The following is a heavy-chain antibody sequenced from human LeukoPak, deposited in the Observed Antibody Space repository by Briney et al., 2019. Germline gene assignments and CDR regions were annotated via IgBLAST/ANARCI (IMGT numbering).Heavy chain of an antibody. Sequence: SETLSLTCAVYGGSFSGYYWSWIRQPPRKGLEWIGEINHSGSTNYNPSLTSRVTILVDASKNQFSLKLSSVTAADTAVYYCGRGRPYYGFWSGYQTLFDYWGQGRLVSVCS. CDR3: GRGRPYYGFWSGYQTLFDY. V-gene: IGHV4-34*01. CDR1: GGSFSGYY. D-gene: IGHD3-3*01. J-gene: IGHJ4*02. CDR2: INHSGST.